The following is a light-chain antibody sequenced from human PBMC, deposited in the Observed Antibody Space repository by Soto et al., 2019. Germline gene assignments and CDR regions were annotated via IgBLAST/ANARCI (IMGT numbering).Light chain of an antibody. CDR3: AAWDDSLNVYV. J-gene: IGLJ1*01. Sequence: QSVLTQPPSASGTPGQRVIISCSGGSSNIGTNAVNWYQQLPGTAPKLLIYNNNQRPSGVPDRFSGSKSGTSASLAISGPQSEDEADYYWAAWDDSLNVYVFGTGPKVTVL. V-gene: IGLV1-44*01. CDR1: SSNIGTNA. CDR2: NNN.